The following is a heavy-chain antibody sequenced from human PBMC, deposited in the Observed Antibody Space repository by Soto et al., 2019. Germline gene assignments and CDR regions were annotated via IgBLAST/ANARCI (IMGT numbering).Heavy chain of an antibody. J-gene: IGHJ4*02. CDR1: GFTFSNYW. V-gene: IGHV3-74*01. CDR3: ARDPAYYFDY. CDR2: INNDGSST. Sequence: EVQLVESGGGLVQPGGSLRLSCAASGFTFSNYWMHCVRQAPGKGLVWVSRINNDGSSTSYADSVKGRFTISRDNAKNTLYLQMNSLRAEDTAVYYCARDPAYYFDYWGQGTLVTVSS.